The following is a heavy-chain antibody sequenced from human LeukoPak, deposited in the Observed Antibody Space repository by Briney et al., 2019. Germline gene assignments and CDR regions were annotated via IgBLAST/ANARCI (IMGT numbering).Heavy chain of an antibody. CDR1: GGTFSSYA. Sequence: GASVKVSCKASGGTFSSYAISWVRQAPGQGLEWMGGIILIFGTANYAQKFQGRVTITADESTSTAYMELSSLRSEDTAVYYCARANGDYSSYYFDYWGQGTLVTVSS. V-gene: IGHV1-69*13. D-gene: IGHD4-17*01. J-gene: IGHJ4*02. CDR2: IILIFGTA. CDR3: ARANGDYSSYYFDY.